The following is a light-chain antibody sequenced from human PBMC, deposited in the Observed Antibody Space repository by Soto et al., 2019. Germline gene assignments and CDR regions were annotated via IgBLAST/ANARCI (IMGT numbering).Light chain of an antibody. CDR3: QSYDSSLTGV. Sequence: QSVLTQPPSVSGAPGQSLTSSCTGSTSNIGADYDVYWYQVLPGTAPKLLIYGNSIQPSGVPDRFSGSKSGTSASLAITGLQAEDEAEYYCQSYDSSLTGVFGTGTKVTVL. CDR1: TSNIGADYD. J-gene: IGLJ1*01. V-gene: IGLV1-40*01. CDR2: GNS.